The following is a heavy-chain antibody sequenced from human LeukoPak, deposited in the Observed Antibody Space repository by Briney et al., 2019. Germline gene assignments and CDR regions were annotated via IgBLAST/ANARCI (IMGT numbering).Heavy chain of an antibody. Sequence: PSETLSLTCTVSGGSISGYYWSWIRQPPGKGLEWFGYIYYSGSTNYNPSLKSRVTISVDTSKNQFSLKLSSVTAADTAVYYRARESLGYSYGMDVWGQGTTVTVSS. CDR1: GGSISGYY. V-gene: IGHV4-59*01. CDR3: ARESLGYSYGMDV. J-gene: IGHJ6*02. CDR2: IYYSGST.